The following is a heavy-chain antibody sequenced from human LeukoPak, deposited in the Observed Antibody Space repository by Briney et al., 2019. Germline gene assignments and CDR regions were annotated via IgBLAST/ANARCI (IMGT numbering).Heavy chain of an antibody. CDR2: IYYSGST. CDR1: GGSISNYY. CDR3: ARPAFGGYPNAFDI. D-gene: IGHD5-12*01. Sequence: SETLSLTCTVSGGSISNYYWSWIRQPPGKGLEWIGNIYYSGSTNYNPSLRSRVTISVDTSKNQFSLRLSSVTAADTAVYYCARPAFGGYPNAFDIWGQGTMVTVSS. J-gene: IGHJ3*02. V-gene: IGHV4-59*08.